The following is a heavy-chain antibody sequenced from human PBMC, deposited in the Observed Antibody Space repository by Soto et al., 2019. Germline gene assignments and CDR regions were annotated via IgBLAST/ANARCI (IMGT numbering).Heavy chain of an antibody. Sequence: GASVKVSCKASGYTFTSYGISWVRQAPGQGLEWMGWISAYNGNTNYAQKLQGRVTMTTDTSTSTAYMELRSLRSDDTAVYYCAIGSIALVLVVIMLFDYGGRGTLVTVFS. CDR3: AIGSIALVLVVIMLFDY. CDR1: GYTFTSYG. D-gene: IGHD3-10*01. CDR2: ISAYNGNT. V-gene: IGHV1-18*01. J-gene: IGHJ4*02.